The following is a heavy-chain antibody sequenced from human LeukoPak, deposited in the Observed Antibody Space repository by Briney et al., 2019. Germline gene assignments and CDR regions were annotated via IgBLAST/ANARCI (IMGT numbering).Heavy chain of an antibody. D-gene: IGHD3-10*01. J-gene: IGHJ5*02. CDR2: INPNSGGT. CDR3: ARGTTKLWFGEFLKRTHLGVQFDP. CDR1: GYTFTGYY. V-gene: IGHV1-2*02. Sequence: ASVKVSCKASGYTFTGYYMHWVRQAAGQGLEWMGWINPNSGGTNYAQKFQGRVTMTRDTSISTAYMELSRLRSDDTAVYYCARGTTKLWFGEFLKRTHLGVQFDPWGQGTLVTVSS.